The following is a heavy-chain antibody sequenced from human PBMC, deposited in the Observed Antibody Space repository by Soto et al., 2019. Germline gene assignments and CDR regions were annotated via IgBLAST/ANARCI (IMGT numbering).Heavy chain of an antibody. V-gene: IGHV3-23*01. CDR2: ISGSGGST. CDR1: GFTFSSYD. Sequence: EVQLSESGGGLVQPGGSLRLSCAASGFTFSSYDMSWVRQAPGKGLEWVSAISGSGGSTYYADSVKGRFTISRDNSKNTLYLQMNSLRAEDTAVYYCASDRVYSSSWTGLDYWGQGTLVTVSS. J-gene: IGHJ4*02. CDR3: ASDRVYSSSWTGLDY. D-gene: IGHD6-13*01.